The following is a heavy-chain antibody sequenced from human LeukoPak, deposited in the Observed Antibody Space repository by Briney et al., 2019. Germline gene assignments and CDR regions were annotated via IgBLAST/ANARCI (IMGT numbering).Heavy chain of an antibody. D-gene: IGHD2-15*01. CDR1: GYSFTGYY. CDR3: VREYCSGGACYFDY. J-gene: IGHJ4*02. Sequence: ASVKVSCKTSGYSFTGYYMHWVRQAPGQGHEWMGWINPDSGGTDYAQKFQGRVTMTRDTSISTAYMDLSRLRSGDTAVYYCVREYCSGGACYFDYWGQGTLSPSPQ. V-gene: IGHV1-2*02. CDR2: INPDSGGT.